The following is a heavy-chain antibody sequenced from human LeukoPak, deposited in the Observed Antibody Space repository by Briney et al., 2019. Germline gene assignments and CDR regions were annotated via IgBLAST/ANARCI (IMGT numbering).Heavy chain of an antibody. CDR2: VIPIFSTA. V-gene: IGHV1-69*06. CDR3: AIRDGYRDY. Sequence: SVKVSCKASGGTFSNYAIGWVRQAPGQGLEWMGGVIPIFSTANYAQKFQGRVTITADRSTSTAYMELSSLRSEDTAVYYCAIRDGYRDYWGQGTLVTVSS. J-gene: IGHJ4*02. D-gene: IGHD5-24*01. CDR1: GGTFSNYA.